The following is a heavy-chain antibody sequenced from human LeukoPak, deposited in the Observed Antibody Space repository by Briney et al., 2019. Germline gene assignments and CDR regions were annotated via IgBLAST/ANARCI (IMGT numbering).Heavy chain of an antibody. Sequence: ASVKVSCKVSGYTLTELSMHWVRQAPGKGLEWMGGFDPEDGETIYAQKFQGRVTMTEDTSTDTAYMELSSLRSEDTAVYYCATARDILTGYNPLDYWGQGTLVTVSS. CDR1: GYTLTELS. CDR2: FDPEDGET. D-gene: IGHD3-9*01. J-gene: IGHJ4*02. CDR3: ATARDILTGYNPLDY. V-gene: IGHV1-24*01.